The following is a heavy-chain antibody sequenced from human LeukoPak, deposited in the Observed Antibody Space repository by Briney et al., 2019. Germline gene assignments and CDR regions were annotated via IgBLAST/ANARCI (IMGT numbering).Heavy chain of an antibody. V-gene: IGHV3-48*03. CDR2: ISTSGAST. D-gene: IGHD5-18*01. J-gene: IGHJ4*02. CDR3: ARERGYNYGYSGYYDQ. Sequence: GGSLRLSCAASGFTFSNFEMNWVRQDPGKGLEWISYISTSGASTYYADSVKGRFTVSRDNAKNSMYLRMDTLRAEDTAVYYCARERGYNYGYSGYYDQWGQGILVTVSS. CDR1: GFTFSNFE.